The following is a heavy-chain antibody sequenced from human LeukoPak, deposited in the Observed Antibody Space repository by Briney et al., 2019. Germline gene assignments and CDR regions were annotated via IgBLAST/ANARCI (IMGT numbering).Heavy chain of an antibody. CDR2: ISSSSSTI. CDR3: ARWEGFDY. D-gene: IGHD1-26*01. Sequence: PGGSLRLSCAASGFTVSSNYMSWVRQAPGKGLEWVSYISSSSSTIYYADSVKGRFTISRDNAKNSLYLQMNSLRAEDTAVYYCARWEGFDYWGQGTLVTVSS. J-gene: IGHJ4*02. CDR1: GFTVSSNY. V-gene: IGHV3-48*01.